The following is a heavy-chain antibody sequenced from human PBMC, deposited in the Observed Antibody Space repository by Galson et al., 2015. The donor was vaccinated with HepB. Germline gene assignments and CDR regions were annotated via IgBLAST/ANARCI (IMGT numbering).Heavy chain of an antibody. CDR3: VRGRDFGSGTREYRGKDV. V-gene: IGHV3-30*04. Sequence: SLRLSCAASEFTFSDYAMHWVRQAPGKGLEWVAIILNDGRNLYYADSVTGRFIISRDNSKNTLYMEMNRLRHEDTAVYYCVRGRDFGSGTREYRGKDVWGQGTTVIVSS. D-gene: IGHD3-10*01. CDR2: ILNDGRNL. CDR1: EFTFSDYA. J-gene: IGHJ6*02.